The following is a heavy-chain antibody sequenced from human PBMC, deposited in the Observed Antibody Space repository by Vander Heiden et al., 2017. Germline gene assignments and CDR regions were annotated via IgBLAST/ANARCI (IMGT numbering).Heavy chain of an antibody. D-gene: IGHD6-13*01. J-gene: IGHJ4*02. CDR1: GGTFSSYA. Sequence: QVQLVQSGAEVKKPGSSVKVSCKASGGTFSSYAISWVRQAPGQGLEWMGGIIPIFGTANYAHKGQGRVTITADESTSSAYMELRRLRSQETAVYYCARVASISWPPYFDYWGQGTLVTVSS. V-gene: IGHV1-69*01. CDR3: ARVASISWPPYFDY. CDR2: IIPIFGTA.